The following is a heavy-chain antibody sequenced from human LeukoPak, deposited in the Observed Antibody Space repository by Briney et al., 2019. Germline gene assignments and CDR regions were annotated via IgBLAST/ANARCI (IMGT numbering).Heavy chain of an antibody. J-gene: IGHJ6*02. CDR1: GFTFSSYG. CDR2: ISYDGSNK. V-gene: IGHV3-30*18. Sequence: GGSLRLSCAASGFTFSSYGMHWVRQAPGKGLEWVAVISYDGSNKYYADSVKGRFTISRDNSKNTLYLQMNSLRAEDTAVYYCAKDLTGYYDSSGGYYYYGMDVWGRGTTVTVPS. CDR3: AKDLTGYYDSSGGYYYYGMDV. D-gene: IGHD3-22*01.